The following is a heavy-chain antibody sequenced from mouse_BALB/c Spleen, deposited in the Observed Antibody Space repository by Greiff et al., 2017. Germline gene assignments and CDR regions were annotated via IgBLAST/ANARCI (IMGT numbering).Heavy chain of an antibody. V-gene: IGHV14-3*02. CDR1: GFNIKDTY. Sequence: VQLQQSGAELVKPGASVKLSCTASGFNIKDTYMHWVKQRPEQGLEWIGRIDPANGNTKYDPKFQGKATITADTSSNTAYLQLSSLTSEDSAVYFCARKGSISWFAYWGQGTLVTVSA. CDR2: IDPANGNT. D-gene: IGHD1-1*01. J-gene: IGHJ3*01. CDR3: ARKGSISWFAY.